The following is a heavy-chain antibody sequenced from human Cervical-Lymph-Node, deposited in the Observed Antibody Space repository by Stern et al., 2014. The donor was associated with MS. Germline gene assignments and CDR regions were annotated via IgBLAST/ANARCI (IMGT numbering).Heavy chain of an antibody. CDR1: GGAFSTYT. D-gene: IGHD7-27*01. CDR2: IVPAYDTK. J-gene: IGHJ4*02. CDR3: ARDINGGRGYL. V-gene: IGHV1-69*01. Sequence: VQLVESGAEVKKPGSSVKVSCKALGGAFSTYTLAWVRQAPGQGLEWMGRIVPAYDTKNYAQRFLGRVTLTADESTSTAYMELSSLRSEDTAIYYCARDINGGRGYLWGQGTLVTVSS.